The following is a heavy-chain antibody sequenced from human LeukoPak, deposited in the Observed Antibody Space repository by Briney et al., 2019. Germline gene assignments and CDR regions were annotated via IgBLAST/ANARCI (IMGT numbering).Heavy chain of an antibody. CDR1: GGSISSYY. CDR3: ASLIVGATGWFDY. D-gene: IGHD1-26*01. CDR2: IYYSGST. Sequence: PSETLSLTCTVSGGSISSYYWSWIRQPPGKGLEWIGYIYYSGSTNYNPSPTSRVTISVYTSKSQFSLKLSSVTTADTAVYYCASLIVGATGWFDYWGQGTLVTVSS. J-gene: IGHJ4*02. V-gene: IGHV4-59*08.